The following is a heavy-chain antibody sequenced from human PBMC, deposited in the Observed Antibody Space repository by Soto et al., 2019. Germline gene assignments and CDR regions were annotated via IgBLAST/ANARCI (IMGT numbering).Heavy chain of an antibody. J-gene: IGHJ6*02. CDR2: IIPIFGTA. D-gene: IGHD6-13*01. CDR1: GGTFSSAA. V-gene: IGHV1-69*06. CDR3: ARAGTPVYYYGMDV. Sequence: ASAQVSRRAVGGTFSSAAISWVRQAPGQGLEWMGGIIPIFGTANYAQKFQGRVTITADKSTSTAYMELSSLRSEDTAVYYCARAGTPVYYYGMDVWGQGTSVTVSS.